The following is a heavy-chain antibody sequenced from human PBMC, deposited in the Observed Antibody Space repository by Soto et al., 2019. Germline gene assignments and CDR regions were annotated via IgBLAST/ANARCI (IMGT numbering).Heavy chain of an antibody. D-gene: IGHD3-10*01. Sequence: ASVKVSCKASGYTFTSYDINWVRQATGQGLEWMGWMNPNSGNTGYAQKFQARVTMTRDTSISTAYMELSSLRDEDTAVYYCAISSSVSYYQQYWGQGALVTVS. V-gene: IGHV1-8*01. CDR3: AISSSVSYYQQY. J-gene: IGHJ4*02. CDR1: GYTFTSYD. CDR2: MNPNSGNT.